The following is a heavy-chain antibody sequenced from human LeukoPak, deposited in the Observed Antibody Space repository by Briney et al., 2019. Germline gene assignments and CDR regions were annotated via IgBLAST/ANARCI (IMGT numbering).Heavy chain of an antibody. Sequence: GGSLRLSCAASGFTFSDHCMDWVRQAPGKGLEWVGRTRNKANSYTTEYAASVKGRFTISRDDSKKSLYLQMNSPKTEDMAVYYCARESGGGVLGYFDLWGRGTLVSVSS. J-gene: IGHJ2*01. CDR1: GFTFSDHC. CDR3: ARESGGGVLGYFDL. V-gene: IGHV3-72*01. D-gene: IGHD3-10*01. CDR2: TRNKANSYTT.